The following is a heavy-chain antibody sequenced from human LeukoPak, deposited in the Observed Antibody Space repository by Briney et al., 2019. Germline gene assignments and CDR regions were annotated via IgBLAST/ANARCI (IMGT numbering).Heavy chain of an antibody. CDR3: ARSDLLWFGELDPNYYYYGMDV. V-gene: IGHV3-23*01. D-gene: IGHD3-10*01. CDR1: GFTFSSYA. CDR2: MIGSGGST. J-gene: IGHJ6*02. Sequence: GGCLRLSCAASGFTFSSYAMSWVRQAPGKGLEWVSAMIGSGGSTYYADSVKGRFTISRDNSKNTLYLQMNSLRAEDTAVYYCARSDLLWFGELDPNYYYYGMDVWGQGTTVTVSS.